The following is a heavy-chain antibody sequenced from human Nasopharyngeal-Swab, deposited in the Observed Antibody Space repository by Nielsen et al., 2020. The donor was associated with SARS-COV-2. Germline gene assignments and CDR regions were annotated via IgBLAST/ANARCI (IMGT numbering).Heavy chain of an antibody. V-gene: IGHV3-7*05. J-gene: IGHJ6*03. CDR1: GFTFSIYW. D-gene: IGHD3-3*01. CDR2: MNEDGSEN. CDR3: AREKDFWGGSHYFYMDV. Sequence: GESLKISCAASGFTFSIYWMTWVRQAPGRGLEWVSNMNEDGSENNYVDSVKGRFTISRDNAKNLLYLQMNSLGAEDTAVYYCAREKDFWGGSHYFYMDVWGKGTTVTVSS.